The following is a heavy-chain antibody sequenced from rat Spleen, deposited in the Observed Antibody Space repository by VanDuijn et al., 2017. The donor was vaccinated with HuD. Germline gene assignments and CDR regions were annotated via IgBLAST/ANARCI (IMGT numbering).Heavy chain of an antibody. Sequence: EVQLVESGGGLVQPGRSMKLSCAASGFTFTNYYMAWVRQAPTRGLEWVASINTGGGNTYYRGSVKGRFTISRDNAKSTLYLQMDSLRSEDTATYDCVRLLGAPDWYFDFWGPGTMVTVSS. J-gene: IGHJ1*01. CDR3: VRLLGAPDWYFDF. CDR2: INTGGGNT. CDR1: GFTFTNYY. V-gene: IGHV5-25*01. D-gene: IGHD5-1*01.